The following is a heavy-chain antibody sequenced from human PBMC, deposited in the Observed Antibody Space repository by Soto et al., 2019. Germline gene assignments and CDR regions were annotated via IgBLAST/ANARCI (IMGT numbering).Heavy chain of an antibody. CDR3: ARDLAGGALYYYDSSGPGY. CDR1: GYTFTSYG. J-gene: IGHJ4*02. CDR2: ISAYNGNT. D-gene: IGHD3-22*01. V-gene: IGHV1-18*01. Sequence: QVQLVQSGAEVKKPGASVKVSCKASGYTFTSYGISWVRQAPGQGLEWMGLISAYNGNTNYAQKLQGRVTMTTDTSTSTAYMELRGSRSDDTAVYYGARDLAGGALYYYDSSGPGYWGQGTLVTVSS.